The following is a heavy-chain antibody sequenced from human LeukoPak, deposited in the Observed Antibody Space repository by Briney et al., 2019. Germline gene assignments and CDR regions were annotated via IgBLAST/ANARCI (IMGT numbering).Heavy chain of an antibody. J-gene: IGHJ1*01. CDR2: IQSTAFGGAT. Sequence: GGSLRLSCSASGFTFGDYSLSWVRQAPGKGLEWVGFIQSTAFGGATEYAPSVKGRFTISRDDSQSIAYLQMNSLKTEDTAMYYCTRDPHGSGSLYWVYWGQGTLVTVSS. V-gene: IGHV3-49*04. D-gene: IGHD3-10*01. CDR3: TRDPHGSGSLYWVY. CDR1: GFTFGDYS.